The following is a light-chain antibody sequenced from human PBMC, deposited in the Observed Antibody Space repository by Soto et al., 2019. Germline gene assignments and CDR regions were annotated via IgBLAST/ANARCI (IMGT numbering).Light chain of an antibody. V-gene: IGLV1-44*01. CDR1: SSNIGSNS. Sequence: QSVLTQPPSASGTPGQRVTISCSGSSSNIGSNSVNWYQHLPGTAPKLLIYGSDQRPSGVPDRFSGSKSGTSVSLAISGFQSEDEADYYCAAWDDSLNAVMFGGGTKLTVL. CDR3: AAWDDSLNAVM. J-gene: IGLJ3*02. CDR2: GSD.